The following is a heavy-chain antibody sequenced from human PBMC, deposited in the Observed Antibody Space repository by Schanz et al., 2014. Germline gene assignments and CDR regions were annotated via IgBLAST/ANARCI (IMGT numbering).Heavy chain of an antibody. CDR1: GYSFTTYG. V-gene: IGHV1-46*01. D-gene: IGHD3-9*01. Sequence: QVQLVQSAPEVKKPGASVKVSCKASGYSFTTYGLNWVRQAPGQGLEWMGIINPSGGSTSYAQKFQGRVTMTADKSTSTVYMEVSGLRSEDTAVYYCAKVDRTRYYAMDVWGQGTTVTVSS. CDR3: AKVDRTRYYAMDV. CDR2: INPSGGST. J-gene: IGHJ6*02.